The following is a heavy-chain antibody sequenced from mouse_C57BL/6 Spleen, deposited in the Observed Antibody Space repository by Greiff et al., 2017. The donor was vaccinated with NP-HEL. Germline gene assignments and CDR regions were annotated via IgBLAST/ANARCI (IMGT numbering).Heavy chain of an antibody. CDR1: GYAFSSSW. J-gene: IGHJ3*01. D-gene: IGHD2-4*01. CDR3: ARGHDYDGISWFAY. CDR2: VYPGDGDT. Sequence: QVQLQQSGPELVKPGASVKISCKASGYAFSSSWMNWVKQRPGKGLEWIGRVYPGDGDTNYNGKFQGKATLTADKSSSTAYMQLSSLTSEDSAVYFCARGHDYDGISWFAYWGQGTLVTVSA. V-gene: IGHV1-82*01.